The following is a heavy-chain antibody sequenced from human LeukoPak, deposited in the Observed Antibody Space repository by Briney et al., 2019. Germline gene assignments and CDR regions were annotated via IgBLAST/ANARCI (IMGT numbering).Heavy chain of an antibody. CDR2: IIPIFGTA. J-gene: IGHJ6*02. CDR1: GGTFSSYA. D-gene: IGHD5-24*01. Sequence: SVKVSCKASGGTFSSYAISWVRQAPGQGLEWMGGIIPIFGTANYAQKFQGRVTITADESTSTAYLELSSLTSEDTAVYYCARVVLGRRWLQTSYYYGMDVWGQGTTVTVSS. V-gene: IGHV1-69*13. CDR3: ARVVLGRRWLQTSYYYGMDV.